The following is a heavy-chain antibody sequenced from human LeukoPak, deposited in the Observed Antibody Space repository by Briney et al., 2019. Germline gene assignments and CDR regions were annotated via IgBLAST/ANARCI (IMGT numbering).Heavy chain of an antibody. CDR3: ARVLGDPDGSDI. CDR2: IYSGGST. CDR1: GFTVGSHY. D-gene: IGHD3-10*01. Sequence: GGSLRLSCAASGFTVGSHYMSWVRQAPGKGLEWVSVIYSGGSTYYADSVKGRFTISRDHSRNTVDLQMNSMRVEDTAIYYCARVLGDPDGSDIWGQGTMATVSS. J-gene: IGHJ3*02. V-gene: IGHV3-53*01.